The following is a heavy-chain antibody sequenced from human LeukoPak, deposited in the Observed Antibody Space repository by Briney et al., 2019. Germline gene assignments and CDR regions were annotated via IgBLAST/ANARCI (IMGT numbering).Heavy chain of an antibody. CDR1: GYTFTGYY. CDR3: ARETAAEPSFDP. J-gene: IGHJ5*02. CDR2: INPNSGGT. D-gene: IGHD6-13*01. V-gene: IGHV1-2*02. Sequence: ASVKVSCKASGYTFTGYYMHWVRQAPGQGLEWMGWINPNSGGTNYAQKFQGRVTMTGDTSISTAYMELSRLRSDDTAVYYCARETAAEPSFDPWGQGTLVTVSS.